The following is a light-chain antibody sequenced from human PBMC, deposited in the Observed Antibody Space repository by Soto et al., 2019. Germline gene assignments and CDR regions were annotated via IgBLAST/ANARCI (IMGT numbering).Light chain of an antibody. V-gene: IGLV2-14*01. Sequence: QSALTQPASVSGSPGQSITIPCTGTSSDIGGYNYVSWYQQHPGKAPKLIIYEVSDRPSGVSHRFSGSKSGNTASLTISGLQAEDEGNYYCSSYTSSSSLYVVFGGGTKLTVL. CDR3: SSYTSSSSLYVV. CDR1: SSDIGGYNY. J-gene: IGLJ2*01. CDR2: EVS.